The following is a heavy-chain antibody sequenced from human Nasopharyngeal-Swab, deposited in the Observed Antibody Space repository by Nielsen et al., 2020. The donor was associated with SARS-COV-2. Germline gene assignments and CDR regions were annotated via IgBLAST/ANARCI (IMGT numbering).Heavy chain of an antibody. CDR2: ISGSGGST. V-gene: IGHV3-23*01. CDR3: AKLDMVRGVVITSYAFDI. D-gene: IGHD3-10*01. Sequence: VRQMPGKGLEWVSAISGSGGSTYYADSVKGRFTISRDNSKNTLYLQMNSLRAEDTAVYYCAKLDMVRGVVITSYAFDIWGQGTMVTVSS. J-gene: IGHJ3*02.